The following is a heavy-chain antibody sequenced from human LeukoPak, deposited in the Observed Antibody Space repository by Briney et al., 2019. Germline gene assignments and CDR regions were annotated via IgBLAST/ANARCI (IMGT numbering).Heavy chain of an antibody. CDR1: GMTFSSHW. CDR3: ARYCTFRTCSGTKFDS. J-gene: IGHJ4*02. D-gene: IGHD1-1*01. V-gene: IGHV3-7*01. Sequence: GGSLRLSCAASGMTFSSHWMSWVRQAPGTGLEWVANIKSDGSEKYYLDSVKGRFTISRDNAKNSLYVQMNSLRAEDSAVYYCARYCTFRTCSGTKFDSWGQGTLVTVSS. CDR2: IKSDGSEK.